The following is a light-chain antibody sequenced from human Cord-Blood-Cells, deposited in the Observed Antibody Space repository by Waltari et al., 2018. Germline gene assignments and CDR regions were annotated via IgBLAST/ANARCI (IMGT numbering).Light chain of an antibody. CDR3: CSYAGSSTFVV. CDR2: QGS. Sequence: QSALTQPAPVSGSPGQSIPLSCTGTRRDVGRYTLVSWYQQHPGKAPKLMFYQGSKRPSGVSNRFSGSKSGNTASLTISGLQAEDEADYYCCSYAGSSTFVVFGGGTKLTVL. CDR1: RRDVGRYTL. V-gene: IGLV2-23*01. J-gene: IGLJ2*01.